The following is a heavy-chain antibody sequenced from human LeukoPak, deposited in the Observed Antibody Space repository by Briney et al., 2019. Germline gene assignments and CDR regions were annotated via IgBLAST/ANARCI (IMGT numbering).Heavy chain of an antibody. Sequence: SVKVSCMDSLGTFSSYAFRWVRQAPGQGLEWMGRIIPIFGTANYAQKFQGRVTITADKSTSTAYMELSSLRSEDTRVYYIAFNLVARTYNRSDPWGQGTLVTVSS. CDR1: LGTFSSYA. CDR3: AFNLVARTYNRSDP. J-gene: IGHJ5*02. D-gene: IGHD6-6*01. V-gene: IGHV1-69*06. CDR2: IIPIFGTA.